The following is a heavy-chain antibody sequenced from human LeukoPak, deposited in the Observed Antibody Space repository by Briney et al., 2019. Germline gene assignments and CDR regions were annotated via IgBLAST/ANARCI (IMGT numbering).Heavy chain of an antibody. Sequence: ASVKVSCKASGYTFTNYYVHWVRQAPGQGLEWMGMINLSGGSTNYAQKFQGRVTMTRDTSTTTVYMELSSLRSEDTAIYYCARGGTYYYYGMDVCGQGTTVTVSS. D-gene: IGHD1-26*01. J-gene: IGHJ6*02. CDR1: GYTFTNYY. V-gene: IGHV1-46*01. CDR3: ARGGTYYYYGMDV. CDR2: INLSGGST.